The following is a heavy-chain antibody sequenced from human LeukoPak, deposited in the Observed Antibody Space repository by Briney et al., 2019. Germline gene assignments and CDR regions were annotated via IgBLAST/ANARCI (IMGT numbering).Heavy chain of an antibody. V-gene: IGHV4-38-2*02. Sequence: GXISHSGSTYYNPSLKSRVTISIDPSKNHFSLKLSSVTAADTALFYCARGMSAYSGFGPFDYFDYWGQGTLVTVSS. CDR3: ARGMSAYSGFGPFDYFDY. CDR2: ISHSGST. D-gene: IGHD5-12*01. J-gene: IGHJ4*02.